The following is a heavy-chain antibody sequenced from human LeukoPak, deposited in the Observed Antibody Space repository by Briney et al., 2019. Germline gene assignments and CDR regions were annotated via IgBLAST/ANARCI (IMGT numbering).Heavy chain of an antibody. D-gene: IGHD3-22*01. Sequence: GSLRLSCAASGFTFSSYSMNWVRQAPGKGLEWIGSIYYSGSTYYNPSLKSRVTISVDTSKNQFSLKLSSVTAADTAVYYCARMTYDSSGYHYYHYYMDVWGKGTTVTISS. CDR3: ARMTYDSSGYHYYHYYMDV. V-gene: IGHV4-59*05. CDR1: GFTFSSYSMN. CDR2: IYYSGST. J-gene: IGHJ6*03.